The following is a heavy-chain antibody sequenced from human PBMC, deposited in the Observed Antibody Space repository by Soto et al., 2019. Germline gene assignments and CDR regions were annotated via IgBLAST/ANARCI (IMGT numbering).Heavy chain of an antibody. D-gene: IGHD3-16*01. V-gene: IGHV3-23*01. CDR1: GFTFSSYA. J-gene: IGHJ4*02. CDR2: ISGSGGST. Sequence: PGGSLRLSCAASGFTFSSYAMSWVRQAPGKGLEWVSAISGSGGSTYYADSVKGRFTISRDNARTTLFLQMNGLRAEDTALYYCAKDLSWGQSDYWGRGTLVTVSS. CDR3: AKDLSWGQSDY.